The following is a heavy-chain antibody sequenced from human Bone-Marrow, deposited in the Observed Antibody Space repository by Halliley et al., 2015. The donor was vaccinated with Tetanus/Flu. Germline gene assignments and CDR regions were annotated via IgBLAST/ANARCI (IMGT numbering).Heavy chain of an antibody. V-gene: IGHV2-5*02. D-gene: IGHD3-3*01. Sequence: LVKPTQTLTLTCTFSGFSLSTSGVGVGWIRQPPGKALEWLALIYWDEDKRYSPSLKSRLTITKDTSKNQVVLTMTNMDPVDTATYYCAHLYYDFWSGYHYHFRFDYWGQGTLVTVSS. CDR2: IYWDEDK. CDR1: GFSLSTSGVG. CDR3: AHLYYDFWSGYHYHFRFDY. J-gene: IGHJ4*02.